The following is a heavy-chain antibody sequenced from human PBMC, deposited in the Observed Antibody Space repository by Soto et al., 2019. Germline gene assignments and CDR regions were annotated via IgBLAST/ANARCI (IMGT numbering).Heavy chain of an antibody. Sequence: GGSLRLSCAASGFTFSSYGMHWVRQAPGKGLEWVAVIWYDGSNKYYADSVKGRFTISRDNSKNTLYLQMNSLRAEDTAVYYCARGSYYDNTLYAFDISGQGTIVTVSS. V-gene: IGHV3-33*01. CDR2: IWYDGSNK. CDR1: GFTFSSYG. J-gene: IGHJ3*02. D-gene: IGHD3-22*01. CDR3: ARGSYYDNTLYAFDI.